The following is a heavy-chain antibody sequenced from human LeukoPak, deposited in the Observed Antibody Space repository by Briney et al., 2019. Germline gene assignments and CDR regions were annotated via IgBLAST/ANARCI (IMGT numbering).Heavy chain of an antibody. V-gene: IGHV4-39*07. D-gene: IGHD3-3*01. CDR2: IYYSGST. CDR1: GGSISSSSYY. CDR3: ARWYYDFWSRSLYYFDY. Sequence: PSETLSLICTVSGGSISSSSYYWGWIRQPPGKGLEWIGSIYYSGSTYYNPSLKSRVTISVDTSKNQFSLKLSSVTAADTAVYYCARWYYDFWSRSLYYFDYWGQGTLVTVSS. J-gene: IGHJ4*02.